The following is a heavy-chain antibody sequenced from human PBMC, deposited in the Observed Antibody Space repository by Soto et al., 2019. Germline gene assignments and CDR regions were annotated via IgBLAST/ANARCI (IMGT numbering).Heavy chain of an antibody. CDR2: VYNSGST. D-gene: IGHD6-13*01. V-gene: IGHV4-59*01. Sequence: LSRTCTASFRTISSNYWTWIRQPPGRGLEWTGYVYNSGSTNYSPSLKSRVTISEDTSKSQFPLKVNSMTAADTDVYYCARYRREAVAGYTLDNWGQGILVTVSS. CDR1: FRTISSNY. J-gene: IGHJ4*02. CDR3: ARYRREAVAGYTLDN.